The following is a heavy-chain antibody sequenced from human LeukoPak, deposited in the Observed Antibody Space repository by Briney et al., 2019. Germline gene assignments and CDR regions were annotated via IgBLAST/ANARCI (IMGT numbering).Heavy chain of an antibody. CDR2: INHSGST. Sequence: PSETLSLTCTVSGGSISSSSYYWGWIRPPPGKGLEWIGEINHSGSTNYNPSLKSGVTISVDTSKNQFSLKLSSVTAAETAVYYCAGIIRVGATHADYWGQGTLVTVSS. CDR1: GGSISSSSYY. D-gene: IGHD1-26*01. CDR3: AGIIRVGATHADY. J-gene: IGHJ4*02. V-gene: IGHV4-39*07.